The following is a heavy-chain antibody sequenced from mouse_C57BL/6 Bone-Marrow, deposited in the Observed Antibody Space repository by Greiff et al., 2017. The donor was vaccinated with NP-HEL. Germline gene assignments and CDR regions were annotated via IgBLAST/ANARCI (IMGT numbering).Heavy chain of an antibody. CDR3: ARYGNYGRDY. CDR1: GYTFTSYW. D-gene: IGHD2-1*01. Sequence: QVQLQQPGAELVKPGASVKLSCKASGYTFTSYWMQWVKQRPGQGLEWIGEIDPSDSYTNYNQKFKGKATLTVDTSSSTAYMQLSSLTSEDSAVYYCARYGNYGRDYWGQGTTLTVSS. CDR2: IDPSDSYT. V-gene: IGHV1-50*01. J-gene: IGHJ2*01.